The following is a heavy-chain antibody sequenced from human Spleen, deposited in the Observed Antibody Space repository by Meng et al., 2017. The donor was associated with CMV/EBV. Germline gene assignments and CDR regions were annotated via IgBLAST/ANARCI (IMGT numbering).Heavy chain of an antibody. V-gene: IGHV1-2*02. D-gene: IGHD3-22*01. J-gene: IGHJ5*02. CDR3: ARDVSRPSSGYYPRWFDP. CDR2: INPNSGGT. CDR1: GYTFTGYY. Sequence: QVQLGQSGAEVKKPGAPVKVSCKASGYTFTGYYMHWVRQAPGQGLEWMGWINPNSGGTNYAQKFQGRVTITRDTSISTAYMELSRLRSDDTAVYYCARDVSRPSSGYYPRWFDPWGQGTLVTVSS.